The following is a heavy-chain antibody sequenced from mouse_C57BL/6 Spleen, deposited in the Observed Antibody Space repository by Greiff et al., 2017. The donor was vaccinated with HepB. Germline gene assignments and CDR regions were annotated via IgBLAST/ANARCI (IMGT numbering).Heavy chain of an antibody. Sequence: EVQLQQSGAELVRPGASVKLSCTASGFNIKDDYMHWVKQRPEQGLEWIGWIDPENGDTEYASKFQGKATITADTSSNTAYLQLSSLTSEDTAVYYCTLLTTVVAQWGYWGQGTTLTVSS. CDR3: TLLTTVVAQWGY. CDR2: IDPENGDT. D-gene: IGHD1-1*01. J-gene: IGHJ2*01. CDR1: GFNIKDDY. V-gene: IGHV14-4*01.